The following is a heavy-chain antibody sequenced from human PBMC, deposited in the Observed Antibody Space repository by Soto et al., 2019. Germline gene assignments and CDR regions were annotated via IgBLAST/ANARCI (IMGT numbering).Heavy chain of an antibody. CDR3: ARRLGYYHADGMDV. D-gene: IGHD3-22*01. J-gene: IGHJ6*02. CDR1: GFTFSSYG. CDR2: IWYDGSNK. Sequence: PGGSLRLSCAASGFTFSSYGMHWVRQAPGKGLEWVAVIWYDGSNKYYADSVKGRFTISRDNSKNTLYLQMNSLRAEDTAVYYCARRLGYYHADGMDVWGQGTTVTVSS. V-gene: IGHV3-33*01.